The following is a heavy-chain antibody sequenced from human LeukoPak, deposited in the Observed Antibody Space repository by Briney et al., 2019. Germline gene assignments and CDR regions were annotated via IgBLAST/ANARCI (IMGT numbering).Heavy chain of an antibody. V-gene: IGHV1-18*01. D-gene: IGHD2-15*01. Sequence: GASVKVSCKASGYTFTSYGISWVRQAPGQGLEWMGWISAYNGNTNYAQKLQGRVTMTTDTSTSTAYMELRSLRSDDTAVYYCARTASYCSGGSCLGYWGQGTLVTVSS. CDR3: ARTASYCSGGSCLGY. CDR1: GYTFTSYG. J-gene: IGHJ4*02. CDR2: ISAYNGNT.